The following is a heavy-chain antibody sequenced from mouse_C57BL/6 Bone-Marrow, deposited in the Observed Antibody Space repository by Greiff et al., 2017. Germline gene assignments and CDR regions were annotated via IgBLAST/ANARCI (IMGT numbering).Heavy chain of an antibody. V-gene: IGHV1-80*01. Sequence: QVQLQQSGAELVKPGASVKISCKASGYAFSSYWMNWVKQRPGKGLEWIGQIYPGDGDTNSNGKFKGKATLTADKSSSAAYMQLSSLTSEDSAVYCCARQGGNSPRFDYWGQGTTLTVSS. CDR3: ARQGGNSPRFDY. CDR2: IYPGDGDT. CDR1: GYAFSSYW. J-gene: IGHJ2*01. D-gene: IGHD2-1*01.